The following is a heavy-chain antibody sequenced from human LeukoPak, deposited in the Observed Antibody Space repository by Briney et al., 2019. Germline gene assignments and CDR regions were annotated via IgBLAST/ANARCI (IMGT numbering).Heavy chain of an antibody. Sequence: PGGSVRLSCAASGFTFSGSAMHWVRQASGKGLEWVGRIRSKANSYATAYAASVKGRFTISRDDSKNTAYLQMNSLKTEDTAVYYCTRHSNYYDSSGYYYLGYWGQGTLVTVSS. CDR2: IRSKANSYAT. J-gene: IGHJ4*02. V-gene: IGHV3-73*01. CDR1: GFTFSGSA. D-gene: IGHD3-22*01. CDR3: TRHSNYYDSSGYYYLGY.